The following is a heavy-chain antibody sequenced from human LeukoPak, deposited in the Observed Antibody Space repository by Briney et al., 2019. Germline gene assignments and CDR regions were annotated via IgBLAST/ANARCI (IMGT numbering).Heavy chain of an antibody. CDR1: GYTFTSYG. D-gene: IGHD2-2*01. CDR3: ARDWCSSTSCYRGAFDI. Sequence: ASVKDSCKASGYTFTSYGISWVRQAPGQGLVWMGWISAYNGNTNYAQKLQGRVTMTTDTSTSTAYMELRSLRSDDTAVYYCARDWCSSTSCYRGAFDIWGQGTMVTVSS. CDR2: ISAYNGNT. J-gene: IGHJ3*02. V-gene: IGHV1-18*01.